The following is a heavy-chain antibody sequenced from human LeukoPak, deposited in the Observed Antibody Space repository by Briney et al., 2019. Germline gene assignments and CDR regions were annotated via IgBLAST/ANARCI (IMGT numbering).Heavy chain of an antibody. CDR3: ARDTHYDYVWGSYRIKFDP. D-gene: IGHD3-16*02. Sequence: GGPLRLSCAASGFTLSSYSMNWVGQAPGKGRNGVASISLSSSYIYYADSVKGRFTISRDNAKNSLYLQMNSLRAEDTAVYYCARDTHYDYVWGSYRIKFDPWGQGTLVTVSS. J-gene: IGHJ5*02. CDR1: GFTLSSYS. CDR2: ISLSSSYI. V-gene: IGHV3-21*01.